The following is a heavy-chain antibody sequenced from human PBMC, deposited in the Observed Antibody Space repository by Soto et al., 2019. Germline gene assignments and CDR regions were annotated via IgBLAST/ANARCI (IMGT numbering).Heavy chain of an antibody. CDR1: GFTFSNYA. Sequence: GGSLRLSCAASGFTFSNYAMSWVRQAPGKGLEWVSGISDSDGSTYYADSVKGRFTISRDNSKNTLYLQMHSLRAEDTAVYYCAKVFPLRSSTRWTYVYYFDYWGQGTLVTVSS. J-gene: IGHJ4*02. CDR3: AKVFPLRSSTRWTYVYYFDY. V-gene: IGHV3-23*01. CDR2: ISDSDGST. D-gene: IGHD2-2*01.